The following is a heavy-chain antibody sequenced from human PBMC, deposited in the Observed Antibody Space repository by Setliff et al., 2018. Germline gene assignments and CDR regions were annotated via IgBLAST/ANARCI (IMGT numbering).Heavy chain of an antibody. Sequence: SETLSLTCAVYGGSFSDYYWGWIRQPPGKGLEWIAEINHSGYTYYSPSLESRVAISVDTSKNQFSLKVNSVTAADTAVYYCARVDFTMLQGVLGHWGQGTLVTVSS. CDR3: ARVDFTMLQGVLGH. CDR1: GGSFSDYY. J-gene: IGHJ1*01. CDR2: INHSGYT. D-gene: IGHD3-10*01. V-gene: IGHV4-34*01.